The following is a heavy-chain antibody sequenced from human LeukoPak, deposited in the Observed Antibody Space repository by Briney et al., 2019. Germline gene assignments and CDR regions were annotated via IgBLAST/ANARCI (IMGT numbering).Heavy chain of an antibody. CDR2: INPGGGST. CDR3: ARDGPPVDRYYYDSSGYYYYYYGMDV. CDR1: RYTFTSYY. J-gene: IGHJ6*02. D-gene: IGHD3-22*01. V-gene: IGHV1-46*01. Sequence: ASVKVSCKASRYTFTSYYIHWVRQAPGQGLERMGIINPGGGSTTYAQKFQGRITMTRDTSTTTVYMELSGLRSDDTAVYYCARDGPPVDRYYYDSSGYYYYYYGMDVWGQGTTVTVSS.